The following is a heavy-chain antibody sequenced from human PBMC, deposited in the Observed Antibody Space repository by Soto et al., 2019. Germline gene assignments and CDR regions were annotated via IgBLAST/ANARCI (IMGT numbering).Heavy chain of an antibody. D-gene: IGHD3-22*01. V-gene: IGHV4-61*01. Sequence: SETLSLTCTVSGGSVSSGNYYWSWIRQPPGEGLEWIGYFYYTGSINYNPSLKSRVTISIDASKNQFSLRLSSVTAADTAVYYCARSMLYSDGSNYSPFDYWGQGTLGTVSS. CDR1: GGSVSSGNYY. CDR3: ARSMLYSDGSNYSPFDY. CDR2: FYYTGSI. J-gene: IGHJ4*02.